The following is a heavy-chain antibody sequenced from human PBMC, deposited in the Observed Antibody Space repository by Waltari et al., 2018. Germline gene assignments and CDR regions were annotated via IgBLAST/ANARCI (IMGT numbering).Heavy chain of an antibody. CDR2: IYHSGST. J-gene: IGHJ4*02. Sequence: QVQLQESGPGLVKPSETLSLTCAVSGYSISSGYYWGWIRQPPGKGLEWIGSIYHSGSTYYNPSLKSRVTISVDTSKNQFSLKLSSVTAADTAVYYCARVGRWLQFDYWGQGTLVTVSS. CDR3: ARVGRWLQFDY. D-gene: IGHD5-12*01. V-gene: IGHV4-38-2*01. CDR1: GYSISSGYY.